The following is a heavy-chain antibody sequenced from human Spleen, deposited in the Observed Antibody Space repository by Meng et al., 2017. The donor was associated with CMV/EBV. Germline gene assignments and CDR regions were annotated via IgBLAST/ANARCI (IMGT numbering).Heavy chain of an antibody. V-gene: IGHV1-2*02. CDR2: INPNSGGT. Sequence: ASVKVSCKASGYTFTGYYMHWVRQAPGQGLEWMGWINPNSGGTNYAQKFQGRVTMTRGTSISTAYMALSRLRSDDTAVYYCARERPAPTNHFDYWGQGTLVTVSS. CDR3: ARERPAPTNHFDY. J-gene: IGHJ4*02. CDR1: GYTFTGYY.